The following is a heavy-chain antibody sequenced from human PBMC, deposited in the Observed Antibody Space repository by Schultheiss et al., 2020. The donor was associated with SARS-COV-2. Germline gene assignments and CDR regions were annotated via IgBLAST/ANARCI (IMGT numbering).Heavy chain of an antibody. V-gene: IGHV4-34*01. CDR2: INHSGST. D-gene: IGHD6-13*01. Sequence: SETLSLTCAVYGGSFSGYYWSWIRQPPGKGLEWIGEINHSGSTNYNPSLKSRVTISVDTSKNQFSLKLSSVTAADTAVYYCARGPWQLTTKYYYYGMDVWGQGTTVTVSS. J-gene: IGHJ6*02. CDR3: ARGPWQLTTKYYYYGMDV. CDR1: GGSFSGYY.